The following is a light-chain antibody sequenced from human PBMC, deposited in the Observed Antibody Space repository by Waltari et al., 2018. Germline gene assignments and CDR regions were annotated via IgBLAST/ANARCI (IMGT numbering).Light chain of an antibody. CDR1: QDISNC. Sequence: DIQMTQYPSSLSASVGDRVTITCQASQDISNCLNWCQQKPGKAPNLLIYDASNLETGIPSRVSGSGSGTDFTFTFGSLQPEDIATHYCQQYDNLPFGGGTKVEIK. CDR2: DAS. V-gene: IGKV1-33*01. CDR3: QQYDNLP. J-gene: IGKJ4*01.